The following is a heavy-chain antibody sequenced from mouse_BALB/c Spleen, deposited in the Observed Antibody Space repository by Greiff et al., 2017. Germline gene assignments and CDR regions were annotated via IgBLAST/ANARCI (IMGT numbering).Heavy chain of an antibody. CDR2: IWGDGST. Sequence: VQLVESGPGLVAPSQSLSITCTVSGFSLTNSGVHWVRQSPGKGLEWLGVIWGDGSTNYNSAFKSRLSISKDNSKSQVFLKMNSLQTDDTARYYCAAHYYGYDFDYWGQGTTLTVSS. V-gene: IGHV2-6-6*01. J-gene: IGHJ2*01. CDR1: GFSLTNSG. D-gene: IGHD1-2*01. CDR3: AAHYYGYDFDY.